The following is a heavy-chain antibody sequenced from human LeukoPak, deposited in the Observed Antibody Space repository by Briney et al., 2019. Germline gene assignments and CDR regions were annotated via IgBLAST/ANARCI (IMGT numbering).Heavy chain of an antibody. CDR3: ARHRDVAFDY. J-gene: IGHJ4*02. D-gene: IGHD5-24*01. V-gene: IGHV5-51*01. Sequence: GESLKISYKGSGYGFTGYWIGWVRQMPGKGLGWMGIIYPGDSDTRYSPSFQGQVTISADKSISTAYLQWSSLKASDTAMYYCARHRDVAFDYWGQGTLVTVSS. CDR2: IYPGDSDT. CDR1: GYGFTGYW.